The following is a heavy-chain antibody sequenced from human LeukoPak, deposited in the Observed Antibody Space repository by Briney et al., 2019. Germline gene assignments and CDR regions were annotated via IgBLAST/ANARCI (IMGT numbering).Heavy chain of an antibody. CDR2: IYYSGST. J-gene: IGHJ3*02. D-gene: IGHD7-27*01. CDR3: ARRRLNWGAFDI. CDR1: GGSISSGGYY. Sequence: SETLSLTCTVSGGSISSGGYYWSWIRQHPGKGLEWIGYIYYSGSTYYNPSLKSRLTISVDTSKNQFSLKLSSVSAADTAVYYCARRRLNWGAFDIWGQGTMVTVSS. V-gene: IGHV4-31*03.